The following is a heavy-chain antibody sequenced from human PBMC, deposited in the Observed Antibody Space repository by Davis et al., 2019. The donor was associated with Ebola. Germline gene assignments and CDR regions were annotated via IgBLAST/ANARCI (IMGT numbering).Heavy chain of an antibody. J-gene: IGHJ4*02. Sequence: AASVKVSCKASGYTFNLYGISWVRQAPGQGLEWMGWISAYNGNTNYAQRFQDRVTMTTDTSTNTAYMEVRSLRSDDTAVYYCARGPGIAAAGEVWGQGTLVTVSS. CDR3: ARGPGIAAAGEV. CDR1: GYTFNLYG. D-gene: IGHD6-13*01. V-gene: IGHV1-18*01. CDR2: ISAYNGNT.